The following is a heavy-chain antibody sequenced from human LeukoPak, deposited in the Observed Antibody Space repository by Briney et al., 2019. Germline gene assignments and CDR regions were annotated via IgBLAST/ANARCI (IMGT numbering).Heavy chain of an antibody. CDR2: IYSGGST. J-gene: IGHJ4*02. D-gene: IGHD6-13*01. CDR1: GFTVSSNY. CDR3: ARSFSYSSSWPFDY. Sequence: GGSLRLSCAASGFTVSSNYMSWVRQAPGKGLEWVSVIYSGGSTYYADSVKGRFTISRDNSKNTLYLQMNSLRAEDTAVYYCARSFSYSSSWPFDYWGQGTLVTVPS. V-gene: IGHV3-53*01.